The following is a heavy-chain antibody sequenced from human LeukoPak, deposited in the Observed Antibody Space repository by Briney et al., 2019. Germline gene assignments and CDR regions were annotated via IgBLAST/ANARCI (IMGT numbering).Heavy chain of an antibody. V-gene: IGHV4-34*01. J-gene: IGHJ4*02. D-gene: IGHD2-15*01. CDR2: INHSGST. CDR3: ARRKAGYCSGGSCYSLDY. CDR1: GGSFSGYY. Sequence: SETPSLTCAVYGGSFSGYYWSWIRQPPGKGLEWIGEINHSGSTNYNPSLNSRVTISVDTSKNQFSLKLSSVTAADTAVYYCARRKAGYCSGGSCYSLDYWGQGTLVTVSS.